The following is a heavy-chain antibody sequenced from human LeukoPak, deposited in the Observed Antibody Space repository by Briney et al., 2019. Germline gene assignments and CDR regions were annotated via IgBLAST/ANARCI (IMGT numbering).Heavy chain of an antibody. Sequence: GGSLRLSCAASGFTFSYFWMSWVRQAPGKGLEWVANIKQDGSEKYYVDSVKGRFTISRDNAKNSLYLQMNSLRAEDTAVYYCARLWSYWGRDYYYMDVWGKGTTVTVSS. CDR1: GFTFSYFW. J-gene: IGHJ6*03. D-gene: IGHD1-26*01. V-gene: IGHV3-7*01. CDR2: IKQDGSEK. CDR3: ARLWSYWGRDYYYMDV.